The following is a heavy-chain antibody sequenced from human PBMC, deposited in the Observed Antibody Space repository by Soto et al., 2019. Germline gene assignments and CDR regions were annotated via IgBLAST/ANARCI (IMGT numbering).Heavy chain of an antibody. J-gene: IGHJ6*02. V-gene: IGHV5-51*01. Sequence: PVESLKISCKGSGYIFTSYWIWWFLQMPVKGLEWMGIIYPGDSDTRYSPSFQGQVTISADKSISTAYLQWSSLKASDTAMYYCARLIGAAGTYGMDVWGQGTTVTVSS. CDR1: GYIFTSYW. CDR2: IYPGDSDT. D-gene: IGHD6-13*01. CDR3: ARLIGAAGTYGMDV.